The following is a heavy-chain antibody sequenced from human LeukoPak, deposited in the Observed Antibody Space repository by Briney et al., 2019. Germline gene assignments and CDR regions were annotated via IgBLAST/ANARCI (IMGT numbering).Heavy chain of an antibody. V-gene: IGHV4-31*03. CDR3: ARGVDGYNSFDF. CDR1: GGSISSGGYY. CDR2: IYYSGST. J-gene: IGHJ4*02. Sequence: PSETLSLTCIVSGGSISSGGYYWSWIRQHPGKGLEWIGYIYYSGSTYCNPSLKGRLTISVDTSKNQFSLKLSSVTAADTAVYYCARGVDGYNSFDFWGQGTLVTVSS. D-gene: IGHD5-24*01.